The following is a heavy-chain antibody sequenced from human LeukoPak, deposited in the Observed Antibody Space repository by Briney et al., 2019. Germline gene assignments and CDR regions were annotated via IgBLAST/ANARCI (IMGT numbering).Heavy chain of an antibody. V-gene: IGHV3-23*01. CDR2: ISGSGGST. CDR3: AASTDILTGYFWFDP. D-gene: IGHD3-9*01. CDR1: GFTFSNYA. Sequence: GGSLRLSCAASGFTFSNYAMSWVRQAPGKGLEWVSTISGSGGSTYYADSVKGRFTISRDNAKNSLYLQMNSLRAEDTALYYCAASTDILTGYFWFDPWGQGTLVTVSS. J-gene: IGHJ5*02.